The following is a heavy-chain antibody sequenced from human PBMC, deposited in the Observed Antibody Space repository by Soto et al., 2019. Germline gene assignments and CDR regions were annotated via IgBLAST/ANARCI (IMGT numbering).Heavy chain of an antibody. CDR3: ATDPAVAGPTHAFDI. V-gene: IGHV1-24*01. D-gene: IGHD6-19*01. Sequence: ASVTVSWKVSGYTLTDLSRHWVRQAPGKGLEWMGGFDPEDGETIYPQKFQGRVTMTEDTSTDTAYMELSSLRSEDTAVYYCATDPAVAGPTHAFDIWGQGAMVTVSS. J-gene: IGHJ3*02. CDR1: GYTLTDLS. CDR2: FDPEDGET.